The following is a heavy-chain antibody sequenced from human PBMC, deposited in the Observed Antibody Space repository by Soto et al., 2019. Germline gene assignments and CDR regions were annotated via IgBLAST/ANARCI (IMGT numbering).Heavy chain of an antibody. CDR3: AHRPYGDYPIDS. CDR2: IYWDDDK. CDR1: VFSLNTSGVG. J-gene: IGHJ4*02. D-gene: IGHD4-17*01. V-gene: IGHV2-5*02. Sequence: QITLKASGPTLVKPTQTLTLTCTFSVFSLNTSGVGVGWIRQPPGKALEWLALIYWDDDKRYSPSLKSRLTITTDTSNNQVVLTMTNMDPVDNGTYYCAHRPYGDYPIDSWGQGTLVTVSS.